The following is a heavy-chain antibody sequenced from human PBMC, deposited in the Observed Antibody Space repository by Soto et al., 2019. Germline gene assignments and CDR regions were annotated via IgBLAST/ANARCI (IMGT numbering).Heavy chain of an antibody. CDR2: MNSDGSRI. CDR1: GFTFSSHW. CDR3: ASGASERYYMDV. V-gene: IGHV3-74*01. Sequence: EVQLVESGGVLVQPGGSLRLSCAASGFTFSSHWMHWFRQAPGKGLVWVSRMNSDGSRINYADSVKGTLTISRDNAKNTVYLQTNSLRAEDTDVYVCASGASERYYMDVWGKGATVTVS. J-gene: IGHJ6*03. D-gene: IGHD1-1*01.